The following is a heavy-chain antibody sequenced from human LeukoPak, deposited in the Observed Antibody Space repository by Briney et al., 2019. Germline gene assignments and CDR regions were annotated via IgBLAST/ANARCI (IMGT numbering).Heavy chain of an antibody. D-gene: IGHD5-24*01. V-gene: IGHV3-23*01. CDR2: ISGSGVST. Sequence: PGGSLRLSCAASGFTFSSYAMSCVRQAPGQGLEWVSAISGSGVSTCYADSVKGRFTISRDNSKKTLYLQMNRLRAEDKAVYYCAKDRGDWLKYYFDYWGQGTLVTVSS. CDR3: AKDRGDWLKYYFDY. J-gene: IGHJ4*02. CDR1: GFTFSSYA.